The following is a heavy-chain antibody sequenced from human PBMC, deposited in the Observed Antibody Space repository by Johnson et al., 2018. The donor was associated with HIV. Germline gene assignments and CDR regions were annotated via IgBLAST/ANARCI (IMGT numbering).Heavy chain of an antibody. D-gene: IGHD2-8*01. CDR3: ARALGLEVCAFDI. J-gene: IGHJ3*02. CDR1: GFTFSSYG. V-gene: IGHV3-33*01. Sequence: QVQLVESGGGVVQPGRSLRLSCAASGFTFSSYGMHWVRQAPGKGLEWVAVIWYDGSNKFYADSVKGRFTISRDNSKNTLYLQMNSLRAEDTAVYYCARALGLEVCAFDIWGQGTMVTVSS. CDR2: IWYDGSNK.